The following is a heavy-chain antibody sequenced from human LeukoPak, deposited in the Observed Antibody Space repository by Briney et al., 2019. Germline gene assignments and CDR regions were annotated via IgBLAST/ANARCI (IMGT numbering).Heavy chain of an antibody. CDR1: GYTFTGYY. J-gene: IGHJ4*02. D-gene: IGHD2-15*01. V-gene: IGHV1-2*02. Sequence: ASVKVSCKASGYTFTGYYIHWVRQAPGRGLEWMGWINPNSGGTNYAQKFQGRVTMTRDTSISTAYMELSRLRSDDTAVYYCARDLGSNPPCDWGQGTLVTVSS. CDR3: ARDLGSNPPCD. CDR2: INPNSGGT.